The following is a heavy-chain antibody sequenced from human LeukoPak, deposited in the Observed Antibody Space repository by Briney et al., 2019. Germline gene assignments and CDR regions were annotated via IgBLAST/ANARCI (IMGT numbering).Heavy chain of an antibody. CDR3: AKTTTGYSSGRFPGWPVDY. Sequence: PGGSLRLSCGASGFTFDDHPMHWVRQVPGKGLEWVSLISGDGGTTSYADSVKGRFTISRDNSKNTVYLQMNSLRAEDTAVYYCAKTTTGYSSGRFPGWPVDYWGQGTLVTVSS. J-gene: IGHJ4*02. CDR1: GFTFDDHP. V-gene: IGHV3-43*02. D-gene: IGHD6-19*01. CDR2: ISGDGGTT.